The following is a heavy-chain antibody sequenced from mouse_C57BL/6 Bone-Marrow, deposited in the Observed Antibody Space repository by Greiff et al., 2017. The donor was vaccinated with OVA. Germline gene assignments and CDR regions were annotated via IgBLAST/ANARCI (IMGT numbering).Heavy chain of an antibody. CDR2: IWTGGGT. CDR3: DRKNTGTVAKEY. CDR1: GFSLTSYA. V-gene: IGHV2-9-1*01. D-gene: IGHD4-1*01. Sequence: VQGVESGPGLVAPSQSLSISCTVSGFSLTSYAISWVRQTPGKGLEWLGVIWTGGGTNYNSALNSRLSISNDNSKSQVFLKMNSLQTDDTDWYYCDRKNTGTVAKEYWGQGTSVTVSS. J-gene: IGHJ4*01.